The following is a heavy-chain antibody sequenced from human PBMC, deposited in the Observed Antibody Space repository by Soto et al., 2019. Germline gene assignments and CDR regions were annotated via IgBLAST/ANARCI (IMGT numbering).Heavy chain of an antibody. V-gene: IGHV4-31*02. J-gene: IGHJ6*03. CDR3: ARSFPGGTIFYMDV. D-gene: IGHD3-10*01. CDR1: SGSVTSGRFF. CDR2: IYYGGNT. Sequence: QVQLRESGPGVVKPSETLSLICSVFSGSVTSGRFFWSWVRQHPGKGLEWIGHIYYGGNTYYNPSLKGRVAMSVDTSKNRFSLTLSALTAADTAVYYCARSFPGGTIFYMDVWGEGTTVTVSS.